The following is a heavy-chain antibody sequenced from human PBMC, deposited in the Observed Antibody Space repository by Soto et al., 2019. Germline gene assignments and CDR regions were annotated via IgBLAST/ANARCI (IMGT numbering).Heavy chain of an antibody. CDR1: GFTFSSYG. J-gene: IGHJ6*02. Sequence: QVQLVESGGGVVQPGRSLRLSCAASGFTFSSYGMHWVRQAPGKGLEWVAVISYDGSNKYYADSVKGRFTISRDNSKNTLYLQMISLRAEDTAVYYCAKDGTKTYYDILTGITYGMDVWGQGTTVTVSS. V-gene: IGHV3-30*18. D-gene: IGHD3-9*01. CDR3: AKDGTKTYYDILTGITYGMDV. CDR2: ISYDGSNK.